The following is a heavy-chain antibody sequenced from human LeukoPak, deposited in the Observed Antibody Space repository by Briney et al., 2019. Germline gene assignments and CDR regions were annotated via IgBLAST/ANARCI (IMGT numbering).Heavy chain of an antibody. J-gene: IGHJ4*02. CDR2: ISSGGKTI. Sequence: GGSLRLSCAAAGFTFSSYQMIWVRQAPGKGLEWISYISSGGKTIYYADSVRGRFTISRDNAKNSLYLQMNSLRAEDTAVYYCAREASYYFDDWGQGTLVTVSS. CDR3: AREASYYFDD. CDR1: GFTFSSYQ. V-gene: IGHV3-48*03.